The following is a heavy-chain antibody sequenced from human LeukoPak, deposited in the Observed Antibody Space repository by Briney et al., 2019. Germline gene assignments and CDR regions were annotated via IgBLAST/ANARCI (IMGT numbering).Heavy chain of an antibody. CDR1: GGSISSHY. CDR2: IYYSGST. Sequence: SETLSLTCTVSGGSISSHYWSWIRQPPGKGLEWIGYIYYSGSTNYNPSLKSRVTISVDTSKNQFSLKLSSVTAADTAVYYCARVNCTAIAVAGYYYYYYYMDVWGKGTTVTVSS. J-gene: IGHJ6*03. D-gene: IGHD6-19*01. CDR3: ARVNCTAIAVAGYYYYYYYMDV. V-gene: IGHV4-59*11.